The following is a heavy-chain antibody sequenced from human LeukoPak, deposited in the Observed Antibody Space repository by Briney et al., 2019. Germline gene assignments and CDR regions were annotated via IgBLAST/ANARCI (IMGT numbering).Heavy chain of an antibody. CDR2: INWNGGST. V-gene: IGHV3-20*04. D-gene: IGHD4-17*01. J-gene: IGHJ6*03. Sequence: GGSLRLSCAASGFTFDDYGMSWVRQAPGKGLEWVSGINWNGGSTGYADSVKGRFTISRDNAKNSLYLQMNSLRAEDTALYYCARGTLNYGDYWALNYYMDVWGKGTTVTVSS. CDR3: ARGTLNYGDYWALNYYMDV. CDR1: GFTFDDYG.